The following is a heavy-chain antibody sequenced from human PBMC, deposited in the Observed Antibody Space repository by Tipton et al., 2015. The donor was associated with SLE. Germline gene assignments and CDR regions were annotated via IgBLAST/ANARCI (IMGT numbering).Heavy chain of an antibody. Sequence: RSLRLSCAASGFTFSIYTMHWVRQAPGKGLEWVAVISYDGSNKYYADSVKGRFTISRDNSKNTLYLQMNSLRAEDTAVYYCAREIIAVTGTDAFDMWGQGTMVTVSS. CDR3: AREIIAVTGTDAFDM. CDR1: GFTFSIYT. V-gene: IGHV3-30*04. CDR2: ISYDGSNK. D-gene: IGHD6-19*01. J-gene: IGHJ3*02.